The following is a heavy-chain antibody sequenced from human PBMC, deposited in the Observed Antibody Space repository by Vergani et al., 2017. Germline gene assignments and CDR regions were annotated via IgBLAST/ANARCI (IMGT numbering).Heavy chain of an antibody. Sequence: EVQLVQSGAEVKKPGESLKISCKGSGYSFTSYWIGWVRQMPGKGLEWMGIIYPGDSDTRYRPSFQGQVTISADKSISTAYLQWSSLKASDTAMYYCARSRNYYDSSGYPEYFQHWGQGTLVTVSS. CDR2: IYPGDSDT. J-gene: IGHJ1*01. CDR3: ARSRNYYDSSGYPEYFQH. CDR1: GYSFTSYW. V-gene: IGHV5-51*01. D-gene: IGHD3-22*01.